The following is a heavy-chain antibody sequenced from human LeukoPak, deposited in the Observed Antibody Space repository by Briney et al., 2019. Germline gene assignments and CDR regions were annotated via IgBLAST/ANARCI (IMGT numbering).Heavy chain of an antibody. CDR1: GGSISNYY. D-gene: IGHD1-26*01. CDR3: VRDRELTY. J-gene: IGHJ4*02. CDR2: IYYSGST. V-gene: IGHV4-59*01. Sequence: SETLSLTCTVSGGSISNYYWSWIRQPPGKGLEWIGYIYYSGSTNYNPSLKSRVTISVDTSKNQFSLNLSSVTAADTAVYYCVRDRELTYWGLGSLVTVSS.